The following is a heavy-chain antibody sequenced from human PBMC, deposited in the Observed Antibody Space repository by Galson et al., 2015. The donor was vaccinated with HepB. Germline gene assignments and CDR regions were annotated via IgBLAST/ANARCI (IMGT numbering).Heavy chain of an antibody. J-gene: IGHJ6*02. V-gene: IGHV5-10-1*01. D-gene: IGHD6-19*01. CDR2: IDPRDSYT. CDR3: ARRIAVAGTVPQRKYGMDV. Sequence: QSGAEVKKPGESLRISCKGSGYSFTNYWITWVRQMPGKGLEWMGRIDPRDSYTSYSPSFQGHVTISADKSISTAYLQWSSLKASDTAMYYCARRIAVAGTVPQRKYGMDVWGQGTTVTVSS. CDR1: GYSFTNYW.